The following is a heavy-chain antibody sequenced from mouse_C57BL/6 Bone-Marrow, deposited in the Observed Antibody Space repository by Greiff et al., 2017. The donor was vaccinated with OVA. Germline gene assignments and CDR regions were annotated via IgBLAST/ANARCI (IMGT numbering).Heavy chain of an antibody. CDR1: GFNIKDDY. J-gene: IGHJ4*01. V-gene: IGHV14-4*01. CDR3: TTCPYYYGSSYAMDY. CDR2: IDPENGDT. D-gene: IGHD1-1*01. Sequence: VQLQQSGAELVRPGASVTLSCTASGFNIKDDYMHWVKQRPEQGLEWIGWIDPENGDTEYASKFQGKATITADTSSNTAYLQLSSLTSEDTAVYYCTTCPYYYGSSYAMDYWGQGTSVTVSS.